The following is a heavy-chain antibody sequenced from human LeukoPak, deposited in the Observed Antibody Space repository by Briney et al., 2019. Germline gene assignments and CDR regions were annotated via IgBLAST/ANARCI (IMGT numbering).Heavy chain of an antibody. CDR1: GFIFSSYG. Sequence: GGSLRLSCAASGFIFSSYGMHWVRQAPGKGLEWVARIWHDGSNDDYADSVKGRFTISRDNSKNTLYLQMNSLRAEDTAIYYCAKVTRDYYDTSGAFDYWGQGTLVTVSS. V-gene: IGHV3-33*06. J-gene: IGHJ4*02. CDR3: AKVTRDYYDTSGAFDY. CDR2: IWHDGSND. D-gene: IGHD3-22*01.